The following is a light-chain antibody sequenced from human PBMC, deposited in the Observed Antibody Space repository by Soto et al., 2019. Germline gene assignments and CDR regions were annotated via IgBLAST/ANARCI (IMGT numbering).Light chain of an antibody. CDR2: GAS. CDR1: QSVNNN. J-gene: IGKJ1*01. V-gene: IGKV3-15*01. CDR3: QQYNNWPPLT. Sequence: ETVMTQSPASLSVSPGERATLSCRASQSVNNNLAWYQQKPGQAPRLLIYGASTRATGIPARFSGSGSGTEFILTIRSLQSEDFAVYYCQQYNNWPPLTFGQGTKVEIK.